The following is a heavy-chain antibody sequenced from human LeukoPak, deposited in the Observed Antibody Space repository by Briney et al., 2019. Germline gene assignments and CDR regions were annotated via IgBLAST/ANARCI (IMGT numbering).Heavy chain of an antibody. J-gene: IGHJ4*02. CDR2: ISGGST. Sequence: PGGSLRLSCAASGFTFNNYGMSWVRQAPGRGLEWVSTISGGSTYHADSVKGRFTISRDNSKNTLYLQMNSLRAEDTAVYYCAKGGSDYPLYLDYWGQGTLVTVSS. CDR3: AKGGSDYPLYLDY. CDR1: GFTFNNYG. D-gene: IGHD4-11*01. V-gene: IGHV3-23*01.